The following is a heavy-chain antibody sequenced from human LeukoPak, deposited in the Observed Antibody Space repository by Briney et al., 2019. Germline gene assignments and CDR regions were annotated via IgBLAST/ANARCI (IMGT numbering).Heavy chain of an antibody. Sequence: SGPTLVNPTQTLTLTCSFSGFSLRIGGVGVGWIRQPPGEALEWLALIYWDDDKRYSPSLKSRLTITKDTSKNQVVLTMTNMDPVDTATYYCAHREAVTATWDYWGQGTLVTVSS. CDR3: AHREAVTATWDY. D-gene: IGHD2-21*02. CDR2: IYWDDDK. CDR1: GFSLRIGGVG. V-gene: IGHV2-5*02. J-gene: IGHJ4*02.